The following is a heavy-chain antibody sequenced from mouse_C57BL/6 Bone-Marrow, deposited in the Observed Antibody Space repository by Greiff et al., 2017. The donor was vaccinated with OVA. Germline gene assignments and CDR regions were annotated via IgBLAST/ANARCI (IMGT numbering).Heavy chain of an antibody. CDR3: VRDYDYLYYAIDY. V-gene: IGHV10-3*01. Sequence: EVKLMESGGGLVQPKGSLKLSCAASGFTFNTYAMHWVSQAPGKGLEWVACIRSKSSNYATYYADSVKDRFTISRDDSQSMLYLPMNNLKTEYSALYYCVRDYDYLYYAIDYWGQGTSLTVSS. CDR1: GFTFNTYA. J-gene: IGHJ4*01. CDR2: IRSKSSNYAT. D-gene: IGHD2-4*01.